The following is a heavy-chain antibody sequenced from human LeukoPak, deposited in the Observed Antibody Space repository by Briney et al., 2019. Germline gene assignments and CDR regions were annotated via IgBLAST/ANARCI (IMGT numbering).Heavy chain of an antibody. D-gene: IGHD2-2*01. Sequence: GGSLRLSCAASGFTFSSYAMHWVRQAPGKGLEWVAVISYDGSNKYYADSVRGRFTISRDNSKFTLYMQMNSLRAEDTAVYYCARVRAGYCTSTSCYTGMDVWGQGTTVTVSS. CDR2: ISYDGSNK. CDR1: GFTFSSYA. V-gene: IGHV3-30-3*01. J-gene: IGHJ6*02. CDR3: ARVRAGYCTSTSCYTGMDV.